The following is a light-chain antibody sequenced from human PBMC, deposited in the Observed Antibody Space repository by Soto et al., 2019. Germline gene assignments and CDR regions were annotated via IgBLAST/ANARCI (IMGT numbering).Light chain of an antibody. V-gene: IGLV2-14*03. Sequence: QSALTQPASVSGSPGQSITISCAGTSADIGAFNYVSWYQHHPGKAPQLLIYDVSNRPSGVSARFSAPKSANTASLTISGLQTDDEADYYCSSYSTSSALVFGGGTKLTVL. CDR2: DVS. CDR1: SADIGAFNY. CDR3: SSYSTSSALV. J-gene: IGLJ2*01.